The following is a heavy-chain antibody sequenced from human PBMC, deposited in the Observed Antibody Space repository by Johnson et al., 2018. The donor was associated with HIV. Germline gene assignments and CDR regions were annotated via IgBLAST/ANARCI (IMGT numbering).Heavy chain of an antibody. CDR1: GFTFSYAW. D-gene: IGHD1-1*01. CDR3: TTEVAGGPEYNAFEI. V-gene: IGHV3-15*01. CDR2: IKSKTDGETA. Sequence: VQLVESGGGLVKPGGSLRLSCAASGFTFSYAWMNWVRQAPGKGLEWVGRIKSKTDGETADYAAPVKGRFTISREDSKNTLYLQMNSLKTEDTALYYCTTEVAGGPEYNAFEIWGQGTMVTVSS. J-gene: IGHJ3*02.